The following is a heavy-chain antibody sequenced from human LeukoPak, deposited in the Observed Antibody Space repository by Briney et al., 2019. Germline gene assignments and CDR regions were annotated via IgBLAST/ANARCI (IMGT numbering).Heavy chain of an antibody. CDR1: GFTFSSYA. CDR3: AKDHSSGYLKVYYFDY. CDR2: ISGSGGST. J-gene: IGHJ4*02. D-gene: IGHD3-22*01. V-gene: IGHV3-23*01. Sequence: PGGSLRLSCAASGFTFSSYAMSWVRQAPGKGLEWVSAISGSGGSTYYADSMKGRFTISRDNSKNTLYLQMNSLRAEDTAVYYCAKDHSSGYLKVYYFDYWGQGTLVTVSS.